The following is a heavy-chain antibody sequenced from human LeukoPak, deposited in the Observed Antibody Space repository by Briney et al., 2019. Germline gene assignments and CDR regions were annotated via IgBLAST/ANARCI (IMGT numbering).Heavy chain of an antibody. D-gene: IGHD3-3*01. V-gene: IGHV4-59*08. Sequence: PSETLSLTCIVSGGSISSYYWSWIRQPPGKGLEWIGYIYHTGSNNYSPSLKSRVTMSVDTSKNQFSLKLSSVTAADTAMYYCARLYDSWGQGTLVTVSS. CDR3: ARLYDS. J-gene: IGHJ4*02. CDR1: GGSISSYY. CDR2: IYHTGSN.